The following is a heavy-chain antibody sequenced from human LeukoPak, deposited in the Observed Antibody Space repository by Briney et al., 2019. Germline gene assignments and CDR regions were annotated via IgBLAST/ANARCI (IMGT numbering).Heavy chain of an antibody. CDR2: ISWNSGSI. CDR3: AKASTGTTSYSWFDP. V-gene: IGHV3-9*01. D-gene: IGHD1-1*01. Sequence: GGSLRLSCAASGFTFDDYAMHWVRQAPGKGLEWVSGISWNSGSIGYADSVKGRFTISRDNAKNSLYLQMNSLRAEDTALYYCAKASTGTTSYSWFDPWGQGTLVTVSS. J-gene: IGHJ5*02. CDR1: GFTFDDYA.